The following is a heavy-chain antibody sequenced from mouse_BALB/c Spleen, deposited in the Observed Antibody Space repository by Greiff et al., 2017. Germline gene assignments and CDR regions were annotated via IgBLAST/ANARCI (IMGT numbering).Heavy chain of an antibody. CDR2: ISSGGST. J-gene: IGHJ3*01. CDR3: AKIRVYDGFAY. CDR1: GFTFSSYA. Sequence: EVQGVESGGGLVKPGGSLKLSCAASGFTFSSYAMSWVRQTPEKRLEWVASISSGGSTYYPDSVKGRFTISRDNARNILYLQMSSLRSEDTAMYYCAKIRVYDGFAYWGQGTLVTVSA. D-gene: IGHD2-12*01. V-gene: IGHV5-6-5*01.